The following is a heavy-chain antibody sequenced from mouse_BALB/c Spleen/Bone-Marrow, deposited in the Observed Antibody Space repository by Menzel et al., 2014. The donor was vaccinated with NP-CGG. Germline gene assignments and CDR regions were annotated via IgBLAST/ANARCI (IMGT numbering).Heavy chain of an antibody. CDR3: AKTGTRYYIDY. J-gene: IGHJ2*01. Sequence: DVQLQESGPGLVKPSQSLSLTCTVTGYSITSDYAWNWIRQFPGNKLEWMGYISYSGSTSYNPSLKSRISITRDTSKNQFFLQLNSVTTEDTATYYCAKTGTRYYIDYWGQGTTLTVSS. V-gene: IGHV3-2*02. D-gene: IGHD4-1*01. CDR1: GYSITSDYA. CDR2: ISYSGST.